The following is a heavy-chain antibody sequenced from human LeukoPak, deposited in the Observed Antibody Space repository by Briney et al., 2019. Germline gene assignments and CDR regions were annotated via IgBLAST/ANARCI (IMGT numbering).Heavy chain of an antibody. CDR3: ARVYDYVWGSYRNFDY. CDR2: IKQDGSEK. J-gene: IGHJ4*02. CDR1: GFTFSSYW. Sequence: QPGGSLRLSCAAPGFTFSSYWMSWVRQAPGKGLEWVANIKQDGSEKYYVDSVKGRFTISRDNAKNSLYLQMNSLRAEDTAVHYCARVYDYVWGSYRNFDYWGQGTLVTVSS. D-gene: IGHD3-16*02. V-gene: IGHV3-7*01.